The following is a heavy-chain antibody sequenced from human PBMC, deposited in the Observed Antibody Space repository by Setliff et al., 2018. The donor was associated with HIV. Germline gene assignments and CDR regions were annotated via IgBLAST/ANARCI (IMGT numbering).Heavy chain of an antibody. Sequence: GGSLRLSCAASGFTFSNYAFSWVRQAPGEGLEWVSAISGSGGSTYYGDSVKGRFTNSRDNSNNTLYLQMNSLRVEDTAIYYCAKRGGSIQPDAFDMWGQGTMVTVSS. CDR2: ISGSGGST. CDR1: GFTFSNYA. CDR3: AKRGGSIQPDAFDM. J-gene: IGHJ3*02. V-gene: IGHV3-23*01. D-gene: IGHD5-18*01.